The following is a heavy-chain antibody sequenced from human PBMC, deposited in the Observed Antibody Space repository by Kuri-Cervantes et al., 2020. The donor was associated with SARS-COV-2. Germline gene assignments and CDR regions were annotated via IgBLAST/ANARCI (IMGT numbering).Heavy chain of an antibody. CDR2: INHRGDT. D-gene: IGHD3-22*01. J-gene: IGHJ6*03. V-gene: IGHV4-34*08. CDR3: AGFYYYDSSGFVANYYYMDV. Sequence: GSLRLSCALYYGTLTGYQWSWIRQPPGKGLEWIGGINHRGDTYYNPSLKSRLTISVDTSKNQFSLKLSSVTAADTAVYYCAGFYYYDSSGFVANYYYMDVWGKGTTVTVSS. CDR1: YGTLTGYQ.